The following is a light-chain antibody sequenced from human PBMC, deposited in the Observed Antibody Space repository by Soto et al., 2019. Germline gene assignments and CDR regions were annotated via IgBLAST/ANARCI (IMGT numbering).Light chain of an antibody. J-gene: IGKJ1*01. CDR3: QHYDEYPWT. CDR2: DAS. CDR1: QSIIAS. V-gene: IGKV1-5*01. Sequence: DIQMTQSPSTLSASVGDRVTITCRATQSIIASLAWYQQKPGEAPTLLIYDASSLESGVPSRFSGGGSETEFTLTISSLQPDDVATYYCQHYDEYPWTFGQGTKVEIK.